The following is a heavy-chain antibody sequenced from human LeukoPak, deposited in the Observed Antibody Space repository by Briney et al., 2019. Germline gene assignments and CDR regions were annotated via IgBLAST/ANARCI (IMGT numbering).Heavy chain of an antibody. CDR2: ISSSSSTI. Sequence: QSGGSLRLSCAASGFTFSSYSMNWVRRSPGKGLEWLSYISSSSSTIYYADSVKGRFTISRDNAKNSLYLQMNSLRAEDTAVYYCAREVLHYDILTGYYPPYNWFDPWGQGTLVTVSS. J-gene: IGHJ5*02. D-gene: IGHD3-9*01. CDR3: AREVLHYDILTGYYPPYNWFDP. V-gene: IGHV3-48*04. CDR1: GFTFSSYS.